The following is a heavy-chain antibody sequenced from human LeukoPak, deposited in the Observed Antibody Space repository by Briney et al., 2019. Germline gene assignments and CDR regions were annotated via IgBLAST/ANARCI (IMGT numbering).Heavy chain of an antibody. CDR1: GFNFNTYE. J-gene: IGHJ4*02. Sequence: GGSLRLSCAASGFNFNTYEMNWVRQAPGKGLEWVSYICGRGTTKYYADSVKGRFTISRDNAENSLYLQMNDLRAEDTAVYYCARDHSYGGKIPLFDYWGQGTLVTVSS. CDR3: ARDHSYGGKIPLFDY. CDR2: ICGRGTTK. V-gene: IGHV3-48*03. D-gene: IGHD4-23*01.